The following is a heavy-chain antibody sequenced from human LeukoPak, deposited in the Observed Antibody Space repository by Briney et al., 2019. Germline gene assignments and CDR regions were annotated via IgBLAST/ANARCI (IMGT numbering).Heavy chain of an antibody. CDR1: GFSVRDYA. V-gene: IGHV3-30-3*01. Sequence: GGSLRLSCAASGFSVRDYAMHWVRQAPGKGLEWVAVMSYEETYKNYAEAVKGRFTISRDDSKNTLFLQISSLRPEDTAVYYCARDFGVIRRSWGQGTLVTVSS. CDR3: ARDFGVIRRS. J-gene: IGHJ5*02. CDR2: MSYEETYK. D-gene: IGHD3-3*01.